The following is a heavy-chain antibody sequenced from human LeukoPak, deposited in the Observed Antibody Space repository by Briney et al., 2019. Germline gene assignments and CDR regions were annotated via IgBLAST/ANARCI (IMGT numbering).Heavy chain of an antibody. V-gene: IGHV3-66*01. D-gene: IGHD5-12*01. J-gene: IGHJ5*02. CDR2: IYSGGST. CDR1: GLTVSSNY. Sequence: GGSLRLSCAASGLTVSSNYMSWVRQAPGKGLEWVSVIYSGGSTYYADSVKGRFTISRDNSKNTLYLQMNSLRAEDTAVYYCARGYTAAGGDWFDPWGQGTLVTVSS. CDR3: ARGYTAAGGDWFDP.